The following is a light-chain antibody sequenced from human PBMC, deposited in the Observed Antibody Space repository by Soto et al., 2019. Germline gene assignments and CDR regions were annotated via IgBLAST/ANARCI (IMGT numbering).Light chain of an antibody. Sequence: DIVLTQSPGTLSLSPGERATLSCRSSQSVRSNYLAWYQQKPDQAPRLVIYDVSGRATGIPDRFSGSGSGTDFTLTISRLEPEDSAVYYCQQYGISPTFVQGTKVEIK. J-gene: IGKJ1*01. CDR3: QQYGISPT. CDR2: DVS. CDR1: QSVRSNY. V-gene: IGKV3-20*01.